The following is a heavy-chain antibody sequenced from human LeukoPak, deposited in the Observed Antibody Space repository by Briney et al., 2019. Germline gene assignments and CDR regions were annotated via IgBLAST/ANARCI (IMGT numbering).Heavy chain of an antibody. CDR2: ISYDGSNK. CDR1: GFTLSSYG. Sequence: PGGSLRLSCAASGFTLSSYGMHWVRQAPGKGLEWVAIISYDGSNKYYADSVKGRFTISRDNSKNTLYLQMDSLRAEDTAVYYCARESTAFDYWGQGTLVTVSS. CDR3: ARESTAFDY. J-gene: IGHJ4*02. V-gene: IGHV3-30*03.